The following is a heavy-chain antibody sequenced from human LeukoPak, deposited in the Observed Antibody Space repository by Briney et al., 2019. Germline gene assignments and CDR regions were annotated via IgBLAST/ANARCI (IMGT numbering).Heavy chain of an antibody. CDR2: VYHSGNT. CDR1: GFTFSSYAM. V-gene: IGHV4-4*02. CDR3: ARMFIKAVGTHYYFYMDV. D-gene: IGHD1-1*01. J-gene: IGHJ6*03. Sequence: GSLRLSCAASGFTFSSYAMTWVRRSPGKGLEWIGEVYHSGNTKVNPSLKSRVTMSVDRSKSQFSLNLNSVTAADTAVYYCARMFIKAVGTHYYFYMDVWGKGTTVTVSS.